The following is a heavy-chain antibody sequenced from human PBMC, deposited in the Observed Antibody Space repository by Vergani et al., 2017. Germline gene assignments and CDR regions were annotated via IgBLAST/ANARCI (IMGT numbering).Heavy chain of an antibody. CDR3: ARTPMVRGVPNLDY. Sequence: QVQLQESGPGLVKPLQTLSLTCTVSGGSISSGGYYWSWIRQHPGKGLEWIGYIYYSGSTYYNPSLKSRVTISVDTSKNQFSLKLSSVTAADTAVYYCARTPMVRGVPNLDYWGQGTLVTVSS. V-gene: IGHV4-31*03. CDR2: IYYSGST. CDR1: GGSISSGGYY. J-gene: IGHJ4*02. D-gene: IGHD3-10*01.